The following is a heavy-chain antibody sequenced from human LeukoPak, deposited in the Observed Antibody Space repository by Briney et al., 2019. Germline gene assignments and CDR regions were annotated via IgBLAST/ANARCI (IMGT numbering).Heavy chain of an antibody. CDR3: ARDGLGTAVDY. CDR2: ISVYNGDT. CDR1: GYIFTTYA. J-gene: IGHJ4*02. V-gene: IGHV1-18*01. Sequence: ASVKVSCKASGYIFTTYATSWVRQAPGQGLEWMGWISVYNGDTNYAQNLQGRVTMTTDTSTSTAYMELRSLRSDDTAVYYCARDGLGTAVDYWGQGTLVSVSS. D-gene: IGHD6-13*01.